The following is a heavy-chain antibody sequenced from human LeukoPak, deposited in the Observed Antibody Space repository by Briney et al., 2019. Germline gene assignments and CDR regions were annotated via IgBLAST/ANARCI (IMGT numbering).Heavy chain of an antibody. D-gene: IGHD5-24*01. Sequence: ASVKVSCKASGYTFTSYGISWVRQAPGQGLEWMGWISAYNGNTNYAQKLQGRVTMTTDTSTSTAYMELRSLRSDDTAVYYCARAAEMATISISYYMDVWGKGTTVTVSS. J-gene: IGHJ6*03. CDR3: ARAAEMATISISYYMDV. V-gene: IGHV1-18*01. CDR1: GYTFTSYG. CDR2: ISAYNGNT.